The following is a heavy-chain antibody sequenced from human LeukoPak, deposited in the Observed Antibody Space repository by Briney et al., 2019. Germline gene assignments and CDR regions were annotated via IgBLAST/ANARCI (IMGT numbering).Heavy chain of an antibody. CDR1: GFTFSSYA. J-gene: IGHJ1*01. CDR3: ARAYDSSGYWPEYFHH. CDR2: VSGSGSST. Sequence: GGSLRLSCAASGFTFSSYAMSGVRQAPGKGLEWVSGVSGSGSSTYYADSVNGRFTISRHNSQNTLFRQMNSLRTEDTAVYYCARAYDSSGYWPEYFHHWGQGTLVTVSS. D-gene: IGHD3-22*01. V-gene: IGHV3-23*01.